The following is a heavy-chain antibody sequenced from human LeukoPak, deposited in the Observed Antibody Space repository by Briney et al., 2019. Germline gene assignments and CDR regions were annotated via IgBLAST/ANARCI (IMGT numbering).Heavy chain of an antibody. V-gene: IGHV4-38-2*02. J-gene: IGHJ6*03. CDR1: GYSISSGYY. CDR3: ARAGYGDYITNYYYYYYMDV. D-gene: IGHD4-17*01. Sequence: SETLSLTCTVSGYSISSGYYWGWIRQPPGKGLEWIGSIYHSGSTYYNASLKSQVSISIDTSKNQFSLKLSSVTAADTAVYYCARAGYGDYITNYYYYYYMDVWGKGTTVTVSS. CDR2: IYHSGST.